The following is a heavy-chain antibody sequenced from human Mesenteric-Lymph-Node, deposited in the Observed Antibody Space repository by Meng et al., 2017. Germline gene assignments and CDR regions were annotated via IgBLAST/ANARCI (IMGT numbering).Heavy chain of an antibody. D-gene: IGHD6-19*01. V-gene: IGHV3-11*04. Sequence: GESLKISCAASGFTFNDYYMAWVRQAPGKGLEWVSYISFTSNYIYYADSVKGRFTVSRDNAKNSLYLQMNSLRAEDTAVYYCVRGGFGGWPQGDYWGQGTLVTVSS. J-gene: IGHJ4*02. CDR2: ISFTSNYI. CDR1: GFTFNDYY. CDR3: VRGGFGGWPQGDY.